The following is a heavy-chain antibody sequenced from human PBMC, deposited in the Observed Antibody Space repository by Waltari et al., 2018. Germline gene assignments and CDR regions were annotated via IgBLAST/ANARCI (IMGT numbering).Heavy chain of an antibody. V-gene: IGHV3-74*01. D-gene: IGHD3-3*01. J-gene: IGHJ3*02. CDR2: INSDGSST. CDR1: GFTFSSYW. CDR3: ARVSSTTTFFGVESEAFDI. Sequence: EVQLVESRGGLVQPGGSLRLSCAASGFTFSSYWMHWVRQAPGKGLVWVSRINSDGSSTSYADSVKGRFTISRDNAKNTLYLQMNSLRAEDTAVYYCARVSSTTTFFGVESEAFDIWGQGTMVTVSS.